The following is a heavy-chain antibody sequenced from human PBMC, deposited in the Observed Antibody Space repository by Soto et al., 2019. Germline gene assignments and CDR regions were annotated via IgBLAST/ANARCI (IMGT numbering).Heavy chain of an antibody. CDR3: ARTCGGDCYNAFDI. J-gene: IGHJ3*02. CDR2: IYYSGST. Sequence: PAETLSLTCAVSGGSISSGGYYWVWIRHHPGKGLEWIGYIYYSGSTYYNPSLKSRVTISVDTSKNQFSLKLSSVTAADTAVYYCARTCGGDCYNAFDIWGQGTMVTVSS. CDR1: GGSISSGGYY. D-gene: IGHD2-21*02. V-gene: IGHV4-31*11.